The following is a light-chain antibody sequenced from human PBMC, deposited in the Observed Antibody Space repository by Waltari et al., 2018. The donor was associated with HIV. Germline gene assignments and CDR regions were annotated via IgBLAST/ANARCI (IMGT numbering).Light chain of an antibody. CDR1: NRDVGASNY. CDR2: EVT. V-gene: IGLV2-11*01. CDR3: SSYDNNNNYVI. J-gene: IGLJ2*01. Sequence: QSALTQPRSVSGSPGQSVTISCTGTNRDVGASNYVSWYQQHPGKAPKLMIYEVTKRPSGIPGRFSASRAGNTASLTVSGLQAEDEADYYCSSYDNNNNYVIFGGGTKLTVL.